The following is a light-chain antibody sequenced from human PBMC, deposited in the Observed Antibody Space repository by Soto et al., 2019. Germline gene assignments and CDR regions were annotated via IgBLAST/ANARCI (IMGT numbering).Light chain of an antibody. Sequence: IQMYLSPSTLSASVGDRVTITCRASQNIGTLVAWYQQKPGKAPMFLIYKASTLQSGVPSRFSGSGSGTEFTLTISSLQPDDFATYYCQQYQIDWTFGQGANVDI. V-gene: IGKV1-5*03. CDR2: KAS. CDR1: QNIGTL. CDR3: QQYQIDWT. J-gene: IGKJ1*01.